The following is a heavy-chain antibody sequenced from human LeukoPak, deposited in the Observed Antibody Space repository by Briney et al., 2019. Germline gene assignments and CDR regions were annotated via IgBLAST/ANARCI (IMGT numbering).Heavy chain of an antibody. J-gene: IGHJ4*02. CDR2: INHSGST. V-gene: IGHV4-34*01. CDR1: GGSFSGYY. Sequence: SETLSLTCAGYGGSFSGYYWSWIRQPPGKGLEWIGEINHSGSTNYNPSLKSRVTISVDTSKNQFSLKLSSVTAADTAVYYCARQGGYDSSGHPRSLDYWGQGTLVTVSS. CDR3: ARQGGYDSSGHPRSLDY. D-gene: IGHD3-22*01.